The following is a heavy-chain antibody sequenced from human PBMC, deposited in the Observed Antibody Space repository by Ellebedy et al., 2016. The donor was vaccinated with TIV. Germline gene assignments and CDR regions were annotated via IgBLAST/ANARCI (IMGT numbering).Heavy chain of an antibody. J-gene: IGHJ6*02. Sequence: SETLSLXXTVSGDSISSYYWSWIRQPPGKGLEWIGYIHYTGSTNYNPSLKSRVTISVDTSKNQFSLKLSSVTAADTAVYYCARTDLRYGMDVWGQGTTVTVSS. CDR1: GDSISSYY. CDR2: IHYTGST. D-gene: IGHD3/OR15-3a*01. CDR3: ARTDLRYGMDV. V-gene: IGHV4-59*13.